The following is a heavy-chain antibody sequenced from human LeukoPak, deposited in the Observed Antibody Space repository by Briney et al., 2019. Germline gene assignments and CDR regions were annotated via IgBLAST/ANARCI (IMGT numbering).Heavy chain of an antibody. CDR2: IYYSGST. CDR1: GGSISNYY. D-gene: IGHD4-17*01. CDR3: ARGGDYFDY. J-gene: IGHJ4*02. Sequence: SETLSLTCTVSGGSISNYYWSWIRQPPGKGLEWIGYIYYSGSTNYNPSLKSRVTISVDTSKNQFSLKLSSVTAADTAVYYCARGGDYFDYWGQGTLVTVSS. V-gene: IGHV4-59*01.